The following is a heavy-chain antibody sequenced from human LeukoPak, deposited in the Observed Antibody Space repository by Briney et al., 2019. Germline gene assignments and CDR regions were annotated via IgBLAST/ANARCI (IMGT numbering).Heavy chain of an antibody. D-gene: IGHD3-22*01. V-gene: IGHV3-21*01. CDR2: ISSSSSYI. Sequence: GGSLRLSCAASGFTFSSYSMNWVRQAPGKGLEWVSSISSSSSYIYYADSVKGRFTISRDNAKNSLYLQMNSLRAEDTAVYYCARVVRSYYYDSSGYSNWFDPWGQGTLVTVSS. J-gene: IGHJ5*02. CDR1: GFTFSSYS. CDR3: ARVVRSYYYDSSGYSNWFDP.